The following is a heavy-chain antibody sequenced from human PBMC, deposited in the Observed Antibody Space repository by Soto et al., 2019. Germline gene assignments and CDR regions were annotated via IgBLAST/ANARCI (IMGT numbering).Heavy chain of an antibody. Sequence: QVQLQQWGAGLLKPSETLSLTCAVYGGSFSGYYWSWIRQPPGKGLEWIGEINHSGSTNYNPSLKRRVTISVDTSKNQFSLKLSSVTAADTAVYYCARGHGGNRHYWYFDLWGRGTLVTVSS. CDR1: GGSFSGYY. J-gene: IGHJ2*01. V-gene: IGHV4-34*01. CDR3: ARGHGGNRHYWYFDL. CDR2: INHSGST. D-gene: IGHD2-15*01.